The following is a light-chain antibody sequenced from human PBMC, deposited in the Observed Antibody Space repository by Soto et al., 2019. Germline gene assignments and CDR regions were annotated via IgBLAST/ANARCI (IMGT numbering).Light chain of an antibody. CDR3: CSYTGSSTHVV. Sequence: QSALTQPASVSGSPGQSITISCTGTSSDVGGYNYVSWYQQHPGKAPKLMIYDVSNRPSGVSNRFSGSESGNTASLTISGLQAEDEADYYCCSYTGSSTHVVFGGGTKLTVL. J-gene: IGLJ2*01. CDR2: DVS. CDR1: SSDVGGYNY. V-gene: IGLV2-14*03.